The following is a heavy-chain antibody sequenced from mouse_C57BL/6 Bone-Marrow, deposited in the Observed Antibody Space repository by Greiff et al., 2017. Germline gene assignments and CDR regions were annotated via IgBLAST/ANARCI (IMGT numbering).Heavy chain of an antibody. J-gene: IGHJ2*01. V-gene: IGHV1-55*01. D-gene: IGHD4-1*01. Sequence: VKLQQPGAELVKPGASVKMSCKASGYTFTSYWITWVKQRPGQGLEWIGDIYPTSGRTNYNEKFKSKAILTVDPSSNTAYMQLSSQTSEDSAVFYCASSGPLGRSFDYWGQGTTLTVSS. CDR2: IYPTSGRT. CDR3: ASSGPLGRSFDY. CDR1: GYTFTSYW.